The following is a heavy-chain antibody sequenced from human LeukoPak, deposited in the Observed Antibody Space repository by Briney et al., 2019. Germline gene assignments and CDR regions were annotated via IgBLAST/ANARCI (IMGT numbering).Heavy chain of an antibody. Sequence: GGSLRLSCAASGFTFDNYAMHWVRQPPPPGMEWDSGSSWNSGSIGYADSVKGRFTISRDNAKNSLYLQMNSLRAEDTALYYCAKSLPLVVGAFDIWGQGTMVTVSS. CDR1: GFTFDNYA. D-gene: IGHD2-15*01. V-gene: IGHV3-9*01. CDR3: AKSLPLVVGAFDI. CDR2: SSWNSGSI. J-gene: IGHJ3*02.